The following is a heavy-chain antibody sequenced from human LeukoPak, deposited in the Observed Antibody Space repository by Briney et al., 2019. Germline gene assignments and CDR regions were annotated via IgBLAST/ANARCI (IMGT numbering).Heavy chain of an antibody. CDR1: GGSISSSNW. J-gene: IGHJ4*02. V-gene: IGHV4-4*02. D-gene: IGHD6-19*01. CDR2: IYHSGST. Sequence: SGTLSLTFAVSGGSISSSNWWSWVRQPPGKGLEWIGEIYHSGSTNYNPSLKSRVTISVDKSKNQFSLKLSSVTAADTAVYYCARDLRDSSGWPYYFDYWGQGTLVTVSS. CDR3: ARDLRDSSGWPYYFDY.